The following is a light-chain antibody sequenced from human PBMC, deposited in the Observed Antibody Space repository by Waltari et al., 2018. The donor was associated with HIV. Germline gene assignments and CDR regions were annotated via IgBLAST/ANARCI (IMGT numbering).Light chain of an antibody. V-gene: IGLV2-14*01. J-gene: IGLJ1*01. CDR2: EVT. Sequence: QSALTQPASVSGSPGQSITISCTGTNSDVGGYNYVSWYHQHPAKAPRLIIFEVTKRPPAISTRFSGSKSGNSASLTISWLQSEDEADYYCDSYTPQSFHVFGSGTRVTVL. CDR3: DSYTPQSFHV. CDR1: NSDVGGYNY.